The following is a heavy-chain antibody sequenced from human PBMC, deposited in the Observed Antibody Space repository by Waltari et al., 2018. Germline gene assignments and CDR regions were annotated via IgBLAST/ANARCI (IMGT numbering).Heavy chain of an antibody. V-gene: IGHV3-53*02. Sequence: EVLLVETGGGLIQPGGSLRLSCVLSGLSVNSNYMTWVRPAPGKALEWVSHVYGAVTTYYSDAVNGRFINARDSSNNSLYLQMNSLRVDDTGVYYCARVIRDDSGGFYGIAGFDLWGPGTQVTVSA. J-gene: IGHJ3*01. D-gene: IGHD3-22*01. CDR2: VYGAVTT. CDR1: GLSVNSNY. CDR3: ARVIRDDSGGFYGIAGFDL.